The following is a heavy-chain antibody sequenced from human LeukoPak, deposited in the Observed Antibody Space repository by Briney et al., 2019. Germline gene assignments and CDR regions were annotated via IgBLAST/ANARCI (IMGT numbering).Heavy chain of an antibody. Sequence: GRSLRLSCAASGFSLSSYAMHWVRQAPGKGLEWVAVISYDGSNIHYADSVKGRFTISRDSSKNTLYLQMNSLRDEDTAVYYCARDWTAVAEYYFDYWGQGTVVTVSS. J-gene: IGHJ4*02. CDR1: GFSLSSYA. CDR2: ISYDGSNI. CDR3: ARDWTAVAEYYFDY. V-gene: IGHV3-30*04. D-gene: IGHD6-19*01.